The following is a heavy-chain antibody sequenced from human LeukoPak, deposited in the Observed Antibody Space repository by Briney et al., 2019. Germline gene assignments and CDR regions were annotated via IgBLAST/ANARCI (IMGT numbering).Heavy chain of an antibody. D-gene: IGHD6-13*01. CDR3: AKDRIAAAGRGFRFDP. CDR2: IIGSGGST. J-gene: IGHJ5*02. V-gene: IGHV3-23*01. Sequence: PGGSLRLSCAASGFTFSSYAMSWVRQAPGKGLEWVSAIIGSGGSTYYADSVKGRFTISRDNSKNTLYLQMNSLRAEDTAVYYCAKDRIAAAGRGFRFDPWGQGTLVTVSS. CDR1: GFTFSSYA.